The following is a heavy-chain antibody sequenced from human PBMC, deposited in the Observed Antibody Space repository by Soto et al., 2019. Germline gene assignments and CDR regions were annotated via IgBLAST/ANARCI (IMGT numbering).Heavy chain of an antibody. Sequence: QAQLVQSGAEVKKPGASVKVSCQASGYTFTAQYLHWVLKDPGEGLEWMGWIKPTTGATRYAQKFQGRVTMTRDTSMSTAYLEVRSLRPDDTAVYYCAKGDSSWVSWFDPWGQGTLVTVSS. D-gene: IGHD6-19*01. CDR2: IKPTTGAT. CDR3: AKGDSSWVSWFDP. V-gene: IGHV1-2*02. J-gene: IGHJ5*02. CDR1: GYTFTAQY.